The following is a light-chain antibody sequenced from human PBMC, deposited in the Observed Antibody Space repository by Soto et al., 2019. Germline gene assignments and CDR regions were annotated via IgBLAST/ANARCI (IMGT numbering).Light chain of an antibody. J-gene: IGKJ1*01. V-gene: IGKV1-5*01. CDR1: QSISSW. CDR2: DAS. CDR3: QQYNSYSLT. Sequence: DIQMTQSPSTLSASVGDRVTITCRASQSISSWLAWNQQKTGKAPKLLIYDASSLESGVPSRFSGSGSGTEFTLPISSLQPDDFATYYCQQYNSYSLTFGQGTKVEIK.